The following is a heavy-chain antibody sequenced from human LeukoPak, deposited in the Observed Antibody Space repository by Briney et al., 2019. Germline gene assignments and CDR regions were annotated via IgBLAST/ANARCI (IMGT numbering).Heavy chain of an antibody. Sequence: GGSLRLSCAASGFTFSSYSRKWVRQAPGKGGEWVSSISSSTRYIYYADSVKGPFTISRDNAKNSLYLQMNSLRAEDTAVYYCARGIPLGYWGQGTLVTVSS. J-gene: IGHJ4*02. CDR3: ARGIPLGY. CDR2: ISSSTRYI. D-gene: IGHD2-2*02. CDR1: GFTFSSYS. V-gene: IGHV3-21*01.